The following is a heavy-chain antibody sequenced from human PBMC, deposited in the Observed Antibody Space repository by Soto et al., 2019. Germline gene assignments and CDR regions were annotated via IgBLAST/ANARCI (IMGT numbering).Heavy chain of an antibody. CDR3: ARPPTITMRVVVNWYFDL. CDR1: GFTFSSYA. V-gene: IGHV3-30-3*01. CDR2: ISYDGSNK. Sequence: QVQLVESGGGVVQPGRSLRLSCAASGFTFSSYAMHWVRQAPGKGLEWVAVISYDGSNKYYADSVKGRFTISRDNSKNTLYLQMNSLRAEDTAVYYCARPPTITMRVVVNWYFDLWGRGTLVTVSS. J-gene: IGHJ2*01. D-gene: IGHD3-22*01.